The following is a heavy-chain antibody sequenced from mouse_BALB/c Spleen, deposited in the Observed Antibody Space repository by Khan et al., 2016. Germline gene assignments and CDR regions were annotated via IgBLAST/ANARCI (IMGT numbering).Heavy chain of an antibody. CDR1: GFTFSSYA. Sequence: EVELVESGGGLVKPGGSLKLSCAASGFTFSSYAMSWVRQTPEKRLEWVATISSGGSYTYNPDSVKGRFPISRDNAKNTLYLQMCSLRSAEKDMYYCARLPWYGGQGTTLTVSS. V-gene: IGHV5-9-3*01. CDR2: ISSGGSYT. CDR3: ARLPWY. J-gene: IGHJ2*01.